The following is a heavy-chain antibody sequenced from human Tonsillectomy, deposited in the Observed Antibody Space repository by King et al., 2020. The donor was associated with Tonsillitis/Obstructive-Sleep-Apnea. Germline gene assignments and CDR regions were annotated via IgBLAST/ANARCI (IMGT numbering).Heavy chain of an antibody. V-gene: IGHV3-73*01. J-gene: IGHJ4*02. Sequence: VQLVESGGGLVQPGGSLKLSCAASGFSFSGSAMNWVRQASGKGLEWVGRIRSKANSYTTAYPASLKGRFTISRDDSKTTAYLQMNSLKTEDTAVYYCTIDEADYWGQGTLVTVSS. CDR3: TIDEADY. D-gene: IGHD3-9*01. CDR1: GFSFSGSA. CDR2: IRSKANSYTT.